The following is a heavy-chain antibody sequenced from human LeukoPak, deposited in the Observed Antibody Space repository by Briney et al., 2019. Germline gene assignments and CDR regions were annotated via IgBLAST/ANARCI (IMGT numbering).Heavy chain of an antibody. CDR1: GFTFSSYA. D-gene: IGHD6-19*01. CDR3: AKGADSGWYVYYFDY. V-gene: IGHV3-23*01. CDR2: ISGSGGST. Sequence: GGSLRLSCAASGFTFSSYAMSWVRQAPGKGLEWVSAISGSGGSTYYADSVKGRFTISRDNSKKTLNLQMNSLRAEDTAAYYCAKGADSGWYVYYFDYWGQGTLVTVSS. J-gene: IGHJ4*02.